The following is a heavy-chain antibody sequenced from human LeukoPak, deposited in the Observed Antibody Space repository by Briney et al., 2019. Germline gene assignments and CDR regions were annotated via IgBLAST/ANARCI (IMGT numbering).Heavy chain of an antibody. D-gene: IGHD3-3*01. J-gene: IGHJ4*02. Sequence: GSLRLSRAASGFILSGYFMSWVRQAPGKGLEWVASIKHDGSEEYYVDSVRGRFTISRDNTKSSLYLQMSSLRAEDTAVYYCATDRGWRTSGYYLYYFESWGQGTLVTVSS. CDR1: GFILSGYF. CDR2: IKHDGSEE. CDR3: ATDRGWRTSGYYLYYFES. V-gene: IGHV3-7*01.